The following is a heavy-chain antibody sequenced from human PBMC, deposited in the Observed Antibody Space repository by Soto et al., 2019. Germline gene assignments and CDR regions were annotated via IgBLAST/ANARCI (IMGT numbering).Heavy chain of an antibody. V-gene: IGHV3-74*01. D-gene: IGHD2-2*01. CDR3: ARDHYSMCGS. CDR2: ISIDGSST. CDR1: GFTISNSW. Sequence: EVQLVESGGGLVQPGGSLRLSCAASGFTISNSWMQWVRQAPGKGLLGVSRISIDGSSTTYADSVKGRLTFSRDDARNTLYLQMDRLRAAGTAVYYCARDHYSMCGSWGQGILVTVSS. J-gene: IGHJ5*02.